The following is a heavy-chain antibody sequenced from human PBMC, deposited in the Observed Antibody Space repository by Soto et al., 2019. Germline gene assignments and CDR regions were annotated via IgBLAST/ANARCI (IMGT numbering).Heavy chain of an antibody. V-gene: IGHV3-21*06. J-gene: IGHJ4*02. Sequence: GGALSLSCAASGFPFTRYTMNLVRQAPGKGLEWVSSISSTNNYIYYGDSMKGRLTISRDNGKNSLYLEIHSLRAEDTAVYYCARESEDLTSNFDYWGQGTLVSVPS. CDR2: ISSTNNYI. CDR1: GFPFTRYT. CDR3: ARESEDLTSNFDY.